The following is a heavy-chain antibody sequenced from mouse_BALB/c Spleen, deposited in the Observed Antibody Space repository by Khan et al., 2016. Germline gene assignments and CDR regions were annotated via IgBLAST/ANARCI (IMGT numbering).Heavy chain of an antibody. CDR1: GFNIKDTY. CDR3: ALYYGNYGWFAY. J-gene: IGHJ3*01. CDR2: IDPANGNT. V-gene: IGHV14-3*02. Sequence: VQLQQSGAELVKPGASVKLSCTASGFNIKDTYMHWVKQRPEQGLEWIGRIDPANGNTKYDPKFQGKATITADTSSNTAYLQLSSLTSEDTAVYYCALYYGNYGWFAYWGQGTLVTVSA. D-gene: IGHD2-1*01.